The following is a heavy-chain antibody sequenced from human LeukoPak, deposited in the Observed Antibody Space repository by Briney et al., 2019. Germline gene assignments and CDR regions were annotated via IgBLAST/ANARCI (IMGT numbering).Heavy chain of an antibody. J-gene: IGHJ3*02. V-gene: IGHV3-30-3*01. Sequence: PGRSLRLSCAASGFTFSSYAMHWVRQAPGKGLEWVAVISYDGSNKYYADSVKGRFTISRDNSKNTLYLQMNSLRAEDTAVYYCARDGYCGGDCPGGAFDIWGQGTMVTVSS. D-gene: IGHD2-21*02. CDR1: GFTFSSYA. CDR2: ISYDGSNK. CDR3: ARDGYCGGDCPGGAFDI.